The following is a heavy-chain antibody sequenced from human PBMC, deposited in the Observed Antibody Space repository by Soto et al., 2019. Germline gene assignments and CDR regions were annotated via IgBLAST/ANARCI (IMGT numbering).Heavy chain of an antibody. CDR3: ARALSPPFTVSYYGMDV. CDR1: GGTFSSYA. Sequence: QVQLVQSGAEVKKPGSSVKVSCKASGGTFSSYAISWVRQAPGQGLEWMGGIIPIFGTANHAQKCQGRVTITEDESTSTAYMALSSLRSEDTAVYYCARALSPPFTVSYYGMDVWGQGPTVTVSS. J-gene: IGHJ6*02. D-gene: IGHD3-3*01. V-gene: IGHV1-69*01. CDR2: IIPIFGTA.